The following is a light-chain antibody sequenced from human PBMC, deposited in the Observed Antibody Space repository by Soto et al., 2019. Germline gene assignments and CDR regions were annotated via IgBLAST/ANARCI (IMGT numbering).Light chain of an antibody. CDR3: QHYNSYSEA. CDR2: KAS. V-gene: IGKV1-5*03. CDR1: QSIRRS. J-gene: IGKJ1*01. Sequence: DIQLTQSPSTLSGSVGDRVTLTCRASQSIRRSLNWYQQKPGKAPKLLIYKASTLKSGVPSRFSGSGSGTEFTLTISSLQPDDFATYYCQHYNSYSEAFGQGTKVDIK.